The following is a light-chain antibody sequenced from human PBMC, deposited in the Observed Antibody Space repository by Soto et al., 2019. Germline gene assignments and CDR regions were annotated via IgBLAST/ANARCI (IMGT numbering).Light chain of an antibody. V-gene: IGKV1-12*01. CDR2: TAS. J-gene: IGKJ5*01. CDR1: QGIYTW. Sequence: IQMTQSPSSVSASVGDRVTITCRASQGIYTWLSWYQQKPGKAPNLMIYTASSLQSGVPSRFSGTGSGTEFTLTINNLQPEDFAFYYCQQAASFPITFGLGTRLEIK. CDR3: QQAASFPIT.